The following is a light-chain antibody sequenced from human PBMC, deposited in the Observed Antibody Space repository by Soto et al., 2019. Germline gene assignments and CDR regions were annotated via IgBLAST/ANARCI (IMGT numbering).Light chain of an antibody. Sequence: DIQMTQSPSSLSASVGDRVTITCQASQDIRKYLNWYQYKAGKAPKLVIYDASNLETGVPSRFSRSGFGTDFTFTISSLQPEDLATYYCQQYDDYPITFGGGTKVDIK. CDR2: DAS. CDR1: QDIRKY. J-gene: IGKJ4*01. V-gene: IGKV1-33*01. CDR3: QQYDDYPIT.